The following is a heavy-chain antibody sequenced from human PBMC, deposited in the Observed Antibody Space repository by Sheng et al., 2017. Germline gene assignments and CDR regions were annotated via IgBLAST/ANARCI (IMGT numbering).Heavy chain of an antibody. CDR1: GFSFRGYA. CDR3: AKDGPVCGGNSCSSFDQ. CDR2: IWHDGTIT. J-gene: IGHJ4*02. D-gene: IGHD2-2*01. V-gene: IGHV3-30*02. Sequence: QVHLVESGGGVVQPGGSLRLSCAASGFSFRGYAMHWVRQAPGKGLDWVAFIWHDGTITHYADSVKGRFTISRDNSMNSVYLQMSSLRPEDTAVYYCAKDGPVCGGNSCSSFDQWGQGTLVSVSS.